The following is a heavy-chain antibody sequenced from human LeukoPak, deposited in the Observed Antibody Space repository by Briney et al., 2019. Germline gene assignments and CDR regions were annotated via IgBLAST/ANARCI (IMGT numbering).Heavy chain of an antibody. CDR3: ARGYGDGGFDY. CDR1: GFTFSSYE. J-gene: IGHJ4*02. CDR2: ISSSGSTI. Sequence: GGSLRLSCAASGFTFSSYEMNWVRQAPGKGLEWVSYISSSGSTIYYADSVKGRFTISRDNAKNSLYLQMNSLRAEDTAVYYCARGYGDGGFDYWGQGTLVTVSS. D-gene: IGHD4-17*01. V-gene: IGHV3-48*03.